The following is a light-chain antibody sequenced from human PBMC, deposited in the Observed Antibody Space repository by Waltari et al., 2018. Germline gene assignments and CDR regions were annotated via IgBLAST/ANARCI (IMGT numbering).Light chain of an antibody. CDR3: AAWDDSLNGQV. Sequence: QSVLTQPPPASGTPGQRVTISCSGSSSNIGSNTVTWYQQLPGTAPKLLIYSNNQRPSGVPDRFSGSKSGTSASLAISGLQSEDEADYYCAAWDDSLNGQVFGTGTKVTVL. CDR2: SNN. V-gene: IGLV1-44*01. J-gene: IGLJ1*01. CDR1: SSNIGSNT.